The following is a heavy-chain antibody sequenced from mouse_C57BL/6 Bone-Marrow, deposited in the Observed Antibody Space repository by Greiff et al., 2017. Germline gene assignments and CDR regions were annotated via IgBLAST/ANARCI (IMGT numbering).Heavy chain of an antibody. Sequence: QVQLQQSGPELVKPGASVKISCKASGYSFTSYYIHWVKQRPGQGLEWIGWIYPGSGNTKYNEKFKGKATLTADTSSSTAYMQLSSLTSEDSAVYYCARGGAYYGNYGAMDYWGQGTSVTVSS. J-gene: IGHJ4*01. V-gene: IGHV1-66*01. CDR3: ARGGAYYGNYGAMDY. CDR2: IYPGSGNT. CDR1: GYSFTSYY. D-gene: IGHD2-10*01.